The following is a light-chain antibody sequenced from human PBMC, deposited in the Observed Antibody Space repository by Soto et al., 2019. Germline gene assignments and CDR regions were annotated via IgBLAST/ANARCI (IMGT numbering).Light chain of an antibody. J-gene: IGLJ1*01. CDR2: DVS. CDR3: ISYTTSGTYV. V-gene: IGLV2-14*01. CDR1: SSDVRGYNY. Sequence: QSALTQPASVSGSPGQSITIPCTGTSSDVRGYNYVSWYQQHPGKAPKLMIYDVSNRPSGVSYRFSGSKSGNTASLTISGLQAEDEADYYCISYTTSGTYVFGTGTKVTVL.